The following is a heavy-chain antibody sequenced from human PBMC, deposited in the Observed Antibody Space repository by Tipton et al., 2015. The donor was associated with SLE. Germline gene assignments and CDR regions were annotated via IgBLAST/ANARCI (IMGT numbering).Heavy chain of an antibody. CDR2: IYYSGST. CDR3: ARSDDSSGWLKGFDY. J-gene: IGHJ4*02. Sequence: TLSLTCTVSGGSISSYYWSWIRQPPGKGLEWIGYIYYSGSTNYNPPLKSRVTISVNTSKNQFSLKLSSVTAADTAVYYCARSDDSSGWLKGFDYWGQGTLVTVSS. D-gene: IGHD6-19*01. CDR1: GGSISSYY. V-gene: IGHV4-59*01.